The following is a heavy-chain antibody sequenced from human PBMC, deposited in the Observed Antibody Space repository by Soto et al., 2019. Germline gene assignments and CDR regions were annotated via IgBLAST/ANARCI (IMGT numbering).Heavy chain of an antibody. Sequence: EVQLVESGGGLVKPGGSLRLSCAASGITFSKAWMNWVRQSPGKGLEWVGRIKSKSDGGTTDYAAPVKGRFTISRDDSENTLCLQMNSLKTEDTAVYYCTTNFSRDYGMDVWGQGTTVTVSS. CDR1: GITFSKAW. CDR3: TTNFSRDYGMDV. V-gene: IGHV3-15*01. J-gene: IGHJ6*02. CDR2: IKSKSDGGTT.